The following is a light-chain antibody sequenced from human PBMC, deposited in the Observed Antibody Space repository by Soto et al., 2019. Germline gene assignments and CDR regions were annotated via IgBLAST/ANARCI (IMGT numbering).Light chain of an antibody. J-gene: IGKJ1*01. CDR1: ESIYSW. V-gene: IGKV1-5*03. Sequence: IQMTQSPFTLSASVGDTVTITCRASESIYSWLAWYKQIPGKAPQLLIYKTSILQGGVPSRFSGSGSGADYTLTISSLQPDDFATYFCQEYNTNSRTFGQGTRVEI. CDR2: KTS. CDR3: QEYNTNSRT.